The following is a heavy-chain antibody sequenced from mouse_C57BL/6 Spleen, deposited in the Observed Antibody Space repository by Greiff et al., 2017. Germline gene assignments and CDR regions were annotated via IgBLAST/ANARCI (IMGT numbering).Heavy chain of an antibody. D-gene: IGHD1-1*01. V-gene: IGHV1-52*01. J-gene: IGHJ1*03. CDR2: IDPSDSET. CDR1: GYTFTSYW. CDR3: ARPRYGSSYPWYFDV. Sequence: VQLQQPGAELVRPGSSVKLSCKASGYTFTSYWMHWVKQRPIQGLEWIGNIDPSDSETHYNQKFKDKATLTVDKSSSTAYMQLSSLTSEDSAVYYCARPRYGSSYPWYFDVWGTGTTVTVSS.